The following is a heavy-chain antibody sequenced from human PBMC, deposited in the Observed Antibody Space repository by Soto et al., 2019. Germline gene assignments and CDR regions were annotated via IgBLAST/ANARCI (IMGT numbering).Heavy chain of an antibody. J-gene: IGHJ6*02. V-gene: IGHV1-69*13. CDR2: IIPIFGTS. CDR1: GCTFSNYA. Sequence: ASVKVSCKASGCTFSNYAISCVRQAPGQVPEWMGGIIPIFGTSNYAQKFQGRVTITADESTSTAYMELSSLRSEDTAVYYCAREYGYGMDVWGQGTTVTVSS. D-gene: IGHD2-8*01. CDR3: AREYGYGMDV.